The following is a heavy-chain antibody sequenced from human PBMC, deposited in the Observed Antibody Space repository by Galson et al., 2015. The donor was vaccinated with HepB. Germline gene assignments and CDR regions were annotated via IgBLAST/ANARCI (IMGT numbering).Heavy chain of an antibody. CDR2: FDPEDGET. V-gene: IGHV1-24*01. CDR1: GYTLTELP. D-gene: IGHD5-18*01. J-gene: IGHJ4*02. CDR3: ATLDSSGAYDY. Sequence: SVKVSCKVSGYTLTELPIHWVRQPPGKGLEWMGGFDPEDGETIYAQKVQGRVTLTEDTSTDTAYMELSSLRSEDTAVYYCATLDSSGAYDYWGQGTLVTVSS.